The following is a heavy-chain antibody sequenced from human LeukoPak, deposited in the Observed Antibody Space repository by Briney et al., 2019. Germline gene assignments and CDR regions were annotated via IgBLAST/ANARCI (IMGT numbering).Heavy chain of an antibody. CDR3: ARVGTYYRSLDS. CDR2: IYYSGST. V-gene: IGHV4-59*01. J-gene: IGHJ4*02. D-gene: IGHD3-10*01. Sequence: SETLSLTCTVSGASISSYYWSWIRQPPGKGLEWIGYIYYSGSTNYNPSLKSRVTIPLDTSKNQFSLKLSSVTAADTAVYYCARVGTYYRSLDSWGQGTLVTVSS. CDR1: GASISSYY.